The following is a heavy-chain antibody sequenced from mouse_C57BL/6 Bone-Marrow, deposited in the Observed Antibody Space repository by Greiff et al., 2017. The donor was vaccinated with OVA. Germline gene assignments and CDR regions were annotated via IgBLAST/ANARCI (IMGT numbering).Heavy chain of an antibody. CDR1: GFTFSDYG. Sequence: EVQLVESGGGLVKPGGSLKLSCAASGFTFSDYGMHWVRQAPEKGLEWVAYISSGSSTIYYADTVKGRFTISRDKAKNTLFLQMSSLRSEDAAVYYCARSNYNYFDYWGRGTALTVTA. CDR2: ISSGSSTI. D-gene: IGHD2-5*01. J-gene: IGHJ2*01. CDR3: ARSNYNYFDY. V-gene: IGHV5-17*01.